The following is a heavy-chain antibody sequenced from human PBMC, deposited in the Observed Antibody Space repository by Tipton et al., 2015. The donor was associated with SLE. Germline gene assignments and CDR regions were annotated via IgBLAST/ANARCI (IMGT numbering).Heavy chain of an antibody. CDR2: ISRSGIT. D-gene: IGHD5-18*01. CDR1: GGSFSGYY. CDR3: ARGRDVGYSYGKYAFDI. Sequence: TLSLTCAVYGGSFSGYYWSWIRQPPGQGLEWIGEISRSGITNFNPSLKSRLTISVDTSKNQFSLKLTSVTAADTAVYYCARGRDVGYSYGKYAFDIWGQGTMVTVSS. V-gene: IGHV4-34*01. J-gene: IGHJ3*02.